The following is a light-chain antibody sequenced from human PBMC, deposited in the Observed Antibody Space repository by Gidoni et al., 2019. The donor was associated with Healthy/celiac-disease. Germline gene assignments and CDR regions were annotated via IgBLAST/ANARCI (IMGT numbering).Light chain of an antibody. CDR2: VGS. CDR1: QSLLHSNGSNY. Sequence: DLVVTQSPLSLPVTPREPACISCRSSQSLLHSNGSNYLEWYLQKPGQSPQFLIDVGSNRASGVPDRVSGSGEGTDVTRKISRVEAEDGGGYYCMQALQTRRTFXQXTKVEIK. CDR3: MQALQTRRT. V-gene: IGKV2-28*01. J-gene: IGKJ1*01.